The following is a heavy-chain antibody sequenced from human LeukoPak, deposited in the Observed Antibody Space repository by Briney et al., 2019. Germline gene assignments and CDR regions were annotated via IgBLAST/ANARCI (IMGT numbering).Heavy chain of an antibody. V-gene: IGHV3-43*02. CDR2: ISGDGDNT. CDR1: GFTLDDYA. Sequence: GGSLRLSCVASGFTLDDYALHWVRQAPGKGLEWISLISGDGDNTYYADSVKGRFTISRDNAKNSLYLQMNSLRAEDTAVYYCARDKVWGQGTLVTVSS. J-gene: IGHJ4*02. CDR3: ARDKV.